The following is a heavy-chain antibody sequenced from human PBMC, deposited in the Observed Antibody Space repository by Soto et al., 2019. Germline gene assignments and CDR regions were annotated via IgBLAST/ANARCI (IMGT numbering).Heavy chain of an antibody. CDR3: ARDHSTGWYGDLYGMDV. CDR1: GFTFSSYA. Sequence: PGGSLRLSCAASGFTFSSYAMHWVRQAPGKGLEWVAVISYDGSNKYYTDSVKGRFTISRDNSKNTLYLQMNSLRAEDTAVYYCARDHSTGWYGDLYGMDVWGQGTTVTLSS. CDR2: ISYDGSNK. D-gene: IGHD6-13*01. J-gene: IGHJ6*02. V-gene: IGHV3-30-3*01.